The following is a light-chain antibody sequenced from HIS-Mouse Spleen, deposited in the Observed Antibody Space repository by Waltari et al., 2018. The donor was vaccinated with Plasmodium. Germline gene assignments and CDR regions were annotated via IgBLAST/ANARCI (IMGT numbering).Light chain of an antibody. Sequence: SYELTQPPSGSVSPGQTASISCSGDKLGDKYACWYQQNPGQSPVLVIYQDNKRPSGIPGRFSGSNSGNTATLTISGTQAMDEADYYCQAWDSSTAVFGGGTKLTVL. CDR3: QAWDSSTAV. J-gene: IGLJ3*02. CDR2: QDN. V-gene: IGLV3-1*01. CDR1: KLGDKY.